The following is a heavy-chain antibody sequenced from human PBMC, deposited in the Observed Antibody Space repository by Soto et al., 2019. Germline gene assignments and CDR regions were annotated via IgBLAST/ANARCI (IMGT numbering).Heavy chain of an antibody. CDR3: ARDQHYTVTDNWFDP. Sequence: ASVKVSCKASGYTFTSYYMHWVRQAPGQGLEWMGIINPSGGSTSYAQKFQGRVTMTRDTSTSTVYMELSSLRSEDTAVYYCARDQHYTVTDNWFDPWGQGTLVTVSS. D-gene: IGHD4-17*01. CDR1: GYTFTSYY. CDR2: INPSGGST. J-gene: IGHJ5*02. V-gene: IGHV1-46*03.